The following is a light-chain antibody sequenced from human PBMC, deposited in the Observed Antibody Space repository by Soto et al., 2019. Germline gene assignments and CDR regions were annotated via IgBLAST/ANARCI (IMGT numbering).Light chain of an antibody. J-gene: IGLJ1*01. CDR1: SSDVGLYNY. CDR3: CSYGGRYTPYV. V-gene: IGLV2-11*01. Sequence: QSALTQPRSVSGSPGQSVTISGTGPSSDVGLYNYVSWYQQHPGKAPKLIIYDVSKRPSGVPDRFSGSKSGNTASLTISGLQAEDEGEYFCCSYGGRYTPYVFGTGTKLTVL. CDR2: DVS.